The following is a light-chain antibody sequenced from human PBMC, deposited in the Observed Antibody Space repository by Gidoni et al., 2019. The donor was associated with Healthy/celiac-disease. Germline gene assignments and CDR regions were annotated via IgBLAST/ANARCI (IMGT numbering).Light chain of an antibody. CDR2: ENN. J-gene: IGLJ2*01. V-gene: IGLV1-51*01. CDR3: GTWDSSLSAVV. CDR1: SPNLGNNY. Sequence: QSVLTQPPSVSAAPGQKVTISCAGSSPNLGNNYVSWYQQLPGTAPKLLIYENNKRPSGIPYRFSGSKSGTSATLGITGLQTGDEADYYCGTWDSSLSAVVFGGGTKLTVL.